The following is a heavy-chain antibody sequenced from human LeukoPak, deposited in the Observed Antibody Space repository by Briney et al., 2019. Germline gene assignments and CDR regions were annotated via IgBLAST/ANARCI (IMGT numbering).Heavy chain of an antibody. D-gene: IGHD6-19*01. Sequence: GGSLRLSCAASVFTFSIYAMSCVRQAPARGLEWVSAISGSGSSTYYAASVKGRFTISRDNSKNTLYLQMNTLRAEDTAVEYCAGTIAVATHGDYWGQGTLVTVSS. J-gene: IGHJ4*02. CDR2: ISGSGSST. V-gene: IGHV3-23*01. CDR3: AGTIAVATHGDY. CDR1: VFTFSIYA.